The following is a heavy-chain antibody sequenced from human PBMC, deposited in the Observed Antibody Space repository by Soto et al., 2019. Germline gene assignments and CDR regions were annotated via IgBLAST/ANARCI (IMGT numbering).Heavy chain of an antibody. CDR1: GGSFSSYA. V-gene: IGHV1-69*13. Sequence: EASVKVSCEASGGSFSSYAISWVRQAPGQGLEWMGGIIPIFGTANYAQKFQGRVTITADESTSTAYMELSSLRSEDTAVYYCASAIGELALYSGIDVWGQGTTVPV. D-gene: IGHD3-10*01. J-gene: IGHJ6*02. CDR3: ASAIGELALYSGIDV. CDR2: IIPIFGTA.